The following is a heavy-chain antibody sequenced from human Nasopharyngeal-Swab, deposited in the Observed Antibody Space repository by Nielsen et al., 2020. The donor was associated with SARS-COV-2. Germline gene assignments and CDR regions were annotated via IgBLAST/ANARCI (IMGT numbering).Heavy chain of an antibody. J-gene: IGHJ6*02. V-gene: IGHV3-9*01. CDR3: AKDLFGELPYHGMDV. D-gene: IGHD3-10*02. CDR1: GFTFDDYA. Sequence: GGSLRLSCAASGFTFDDYAMHWVRQAPGKGLEWVSGISWNSGSIGYADSVKGRFTISRDNAKNSLYLQMNSLRAEDTALYYCAKDLFGELPYHGMDVWGQGTTVTVSS. CDR2: ISWNSGSI.